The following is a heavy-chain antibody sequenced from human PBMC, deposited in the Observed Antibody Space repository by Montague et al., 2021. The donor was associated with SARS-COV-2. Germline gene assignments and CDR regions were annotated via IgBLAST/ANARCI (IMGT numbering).Heavy chain of an antibody. J-gene: IGHJ6*02. CDR1: GFTFDDYA. CDR2: ISWNSGSI. V-gene: IGHV3-9*01. CDR3: AKDMGPYGSGPYGMDV. Sequence: SLRLSCAASGFTFDDYAMHWVRQAPGKGLEWVSGISWNSGSIGYADSVKGRFTISRGNAKNSLYLQMNSLRAEDTALYYCAKDMGPYGSGPYGMDVWGQGTTVTVSS. D-gene: IGHD3-10*01.